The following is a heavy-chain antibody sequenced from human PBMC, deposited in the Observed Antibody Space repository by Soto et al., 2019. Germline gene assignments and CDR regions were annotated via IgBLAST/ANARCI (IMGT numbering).Heavy chain of an antibody. V-gene: IGHV3-64D*06. CDR2: ISSNGGST. Sequence: EVQLVESGGGLVQPGGSLRLSCSASGFTFSRYAMHWVRQAPGKGLEYVSAISSNGGSTYYADSVKGRFTISRDNSKNTLYLQMSSLRAEDTAVYYCVKTLQYSYGLPHWGQGTLVTVSS. CDR3: VKTLQYSYGLPH. D-gene: IGHD5-18*01. J-gene: IGHJ4*02. CDR1: GFTFSRYA.